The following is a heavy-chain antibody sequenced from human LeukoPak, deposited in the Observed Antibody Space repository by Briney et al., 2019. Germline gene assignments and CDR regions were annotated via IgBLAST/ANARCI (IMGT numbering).Heavy chain of an antibody. J-gene: IGHJ4*02. Sequence: GGSLRLSCAASGFTFSSYWMHWVRQAPGKGLVWVSRINGDGSRTTHADSVKGRYTISRDNAKNTLYLQMNSLRAEDTAVYYCARGFDWDTTMGYWGQGTLVTVSS. CDR3: ARGFDWDTTMGY. V-gene: IGHV3-74*01. CDR2: INGDGSRT. D-gene: IGHD3-9*01. CDR1: GFTFSSYW.